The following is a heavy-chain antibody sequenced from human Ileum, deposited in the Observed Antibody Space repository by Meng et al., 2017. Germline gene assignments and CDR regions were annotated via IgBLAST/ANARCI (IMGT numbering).Heavy chain of an antibody. V-gene: IGHV4-59*12. J-gene: IGHJ5*02. Sequence: QVQLQEAGPGLVKPSATLSLTCTVSGDSISSNYWSWFRQPPGKGLEWIGYIHYTRKTNYNPSLMSRATMSLDTSKNQFSLELNSVTAADTAVYYCARVHRGLGLRFDPWGQGTLVTVSS. CDR3: ARVHRGLGLRFDP. CDR2: IHYTRKT. D-gene: IGHD3/OR15-3a*01. CDR1: GDSISSNY.